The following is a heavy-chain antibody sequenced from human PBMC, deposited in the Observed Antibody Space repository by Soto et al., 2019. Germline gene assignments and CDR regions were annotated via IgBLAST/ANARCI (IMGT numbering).Heavy chain of an antibody. D-gene: IGHD2-15*01. CDR3: ARGDCVGGTCYPLAGSFYYYMDV. Sequence: EVQLVESGGGLVQPGGSLRLSCAASGFTFSNYWMYWVRQAPGKGLEWVSRINSDGSVSSYAESVKGRLTISRDNVKNTLYLQMDSLRAEDTAVYYCARGDCVGGTCYPLAGSFYYYMDVWGKGTTVTVFS. CDR1: GFTFSNYW. CDR2: INSDGSVS. J-gene: IGHJ6*03. V-gene: IGHV3-74*02.